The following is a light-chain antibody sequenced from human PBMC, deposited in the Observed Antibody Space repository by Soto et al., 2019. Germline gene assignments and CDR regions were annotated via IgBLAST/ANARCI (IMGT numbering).Light chain of an antibody. CDR3: RQYNNWPPIT. CDR2: DTS. J-gene: IGKJ5*01. CDR1: QSVSIK. Sequence: EIVKTQSPATLSVSPGERATLSCRASQSVSIKLAWYQQRPGQAPRLLIYDTSTRATGIPARFSGSGSGTEFTLTISSLQSEDFAVYYCRQYNNWPPITFGQGTRLEIK. V-gene: IGKV3-15*01.